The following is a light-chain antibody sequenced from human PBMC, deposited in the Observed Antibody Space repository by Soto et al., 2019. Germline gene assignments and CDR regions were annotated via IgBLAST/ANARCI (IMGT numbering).Light chain of an antibody. CDR3: QQHSSSPRT. CDR1: QSVYSSF. J-gene: IGKJ1*01. CDR2: GAS. V-gene: IGKV3-20*01. Sequence: EIVLTQSPATLSASPGERATLSCRASQSVYSSFLSWYQQKRGQAPRLLMFGASSRATGIPDRFSGSGSGTDFTLTIYRLEPEDFAVYYCQQHSSSPRTFGQGTKVDIK.